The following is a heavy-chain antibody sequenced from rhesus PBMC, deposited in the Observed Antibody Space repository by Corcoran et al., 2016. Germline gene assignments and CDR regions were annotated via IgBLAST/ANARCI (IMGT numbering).Heavy chain of an antibody. CDR2: ITNLGNRT. V-gene: IGHV3-178*01. Sequence: EVQLVESGGGLAKPGGSLRLSCAVSGFTLSDCYMDWVRQAPGKGLEWVSRITNLGNRTWYADSVKGRFTISRESAKNTLYLQMNGLKSEDTAVYYCARANYGVDYWGQGVLVTVSS. J-gene: IGHJ4*01. CDR1: GFTLSDCY. CDR3: ARANYGVDY. D-gene: IGHD4-17*01.